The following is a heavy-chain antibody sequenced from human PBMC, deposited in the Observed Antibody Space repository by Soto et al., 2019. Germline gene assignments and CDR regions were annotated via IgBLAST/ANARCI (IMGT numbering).Heavy chain of an antibody. CDR1: GGSIGSGGDF. Sequence: SVPQPLTSTVAGGSIGSGGDFWRWKRQPPGKGLEWIGYIYYSGSTYYNPSLKSRVTISVDTSKNQFSLKLSSVTAADTAVYYCARAAYYDFWSGYSPYFDYWGKGTLV. V-gene: IGHV4-30-4*01. CDR3: ARAAYYDFWSGYSPYFDY. J-gene: IGHJ4*02. D-gene: IGHD3-3*01. CDR2: IYYSGST.